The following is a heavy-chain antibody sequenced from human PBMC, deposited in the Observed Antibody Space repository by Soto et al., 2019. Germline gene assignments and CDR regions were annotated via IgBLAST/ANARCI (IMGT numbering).Heavy chain of an antibody. D-gene: IGHD1-26*01. CDR1: GFTFSSYG. CDR2: ISYDGSNK. CDR3: ATAGYSGSYSGY. J-gene: IGHJ4*02. Sequence: QVQLVESGGGVVQPGRSLRLSCAASGFTFSSYGMHWVRQAPGKGLEWVAVISYDGSNKYYADSVKGRFTISRDNSKNPLYLQMNSLRAEDTAVYYCATAGYSGSYSGYWGQGTQVSVSS. V-gene: IGHV3-30*03.